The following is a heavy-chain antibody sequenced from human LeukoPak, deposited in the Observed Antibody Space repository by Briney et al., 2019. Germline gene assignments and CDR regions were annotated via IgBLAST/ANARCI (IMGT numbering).Heavy chain of an antibody. Sequence: SETLSLTCAVYGGSFSGYYWSWIRQPPGKGLEWLGEINHSGSTNYNPSLKSRVTISVDTSKNQLSLKLSSVTAADTAVYYCARGMGSGSYPNDYWGQGTLVTVSS. CDR1: GGSFSGYY. J-gene: IGHJ4*02. D-gene: IGHD1-26*01. V-gene: IGHV4-34*01. CDR3: ARGMGSGSYPNDY. CDR2: INHSGST.